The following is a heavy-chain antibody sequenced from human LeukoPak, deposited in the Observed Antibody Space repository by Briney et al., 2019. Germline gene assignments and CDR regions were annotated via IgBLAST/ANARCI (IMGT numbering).Heavy chain of an antibody. CDR2: IYHSGRT. CDR1: GGSISSGGYS. D-gene: IGHD3-10*01. V-gene: IGHV4-30-2*01. J-gene: IGHJ3*02. Sequence: PSQTLSLTCAVSGGSISSGGYSWSWIRQPPGKGLEWIGYIYHSGRTYYNPSLKSLVTISVDRPKNQFSLKLSSVTAADTAVYYCARGKGSGGTNAFDIWGQGTMVTVSS. CDR3: ARGKGSGGTNAFDI.